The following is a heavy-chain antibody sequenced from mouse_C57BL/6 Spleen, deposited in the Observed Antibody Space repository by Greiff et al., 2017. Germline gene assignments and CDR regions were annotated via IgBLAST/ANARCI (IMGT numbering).Heavy chain of an antibody. Sequence: LQESGPELVKPGASVKISCKASGYAFSSSWMNWVKQRPGKGLEWIGRIYPGDGDTNYNGKFKGKATLTADKSSSTAYMQLSSLTSEDSAVYFCASRAMDYWGQGTSVTVSS. V-gene: IGHV1-82*01. CDR1: GYAFSSSW. CDR3: ASRAMDY. J-gene: IGHJ4*01. CDR2: IYPGDGDT.